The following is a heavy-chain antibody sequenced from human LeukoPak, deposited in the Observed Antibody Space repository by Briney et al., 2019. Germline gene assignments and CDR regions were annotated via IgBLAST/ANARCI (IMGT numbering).Heavy chain of an antibody. CDR2: IRFDGSYE. V-gene: IGHV3-30*02. CDR1: GFTFSSCG. D-gene: IGHD6-19*01. CDR3: ASQYEYSSGWYGGY. J-gene: IGHJ4*02. Sequence: GGSLRLSCAASGFTFSSCGMHWVRQAPGKGLEWVTFIRFDGSYEDYADSVKGRFTISRDKSKNTLYLQMNSLRVEDTAVYYCASQYEYSSGWYGGYWGQGILVTVSS.